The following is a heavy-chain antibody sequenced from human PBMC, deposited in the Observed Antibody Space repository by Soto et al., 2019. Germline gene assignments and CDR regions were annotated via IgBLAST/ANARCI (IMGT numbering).Heavy chain of an antibody. J-gene: IGHJ4*02. CDR3: ASYGGGGTTGDY. CDR2: IKQDGSEK. D-gene: IGHD4-17*01. V-gene: IGHV3-7*05. Sequence: GGSLRLSCAASGFTFSSYWMSWVRQAPGKGLEWVANIKQDGSEKYYVDSVKGRFTISRDNAKNSLYLQINSLRAEDTAVYYCASYGGGGTTGDYWGQGTLVTVSS. CDR1: GFTFSSYW.